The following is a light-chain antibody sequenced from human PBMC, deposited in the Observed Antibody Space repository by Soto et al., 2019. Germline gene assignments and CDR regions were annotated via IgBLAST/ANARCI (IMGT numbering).Light chain of an antibody. CDR1: SSDVGSYNR. CDR3: SSFTRSSTWV. Sequence: QSVLTQPPSVSGSPGQSVTISCTGTSSDVGSYNRVSWYQQPPGTAPKLMIYEVTNRPSGVPDRFSGSKSGNTASLTISGLQAEDEADYYCSSFTRSSTWVFGGGTKLTVL. V-gene: IGLV2-18*02. CDR2: EVT. J-gene: IGLJ3*02.